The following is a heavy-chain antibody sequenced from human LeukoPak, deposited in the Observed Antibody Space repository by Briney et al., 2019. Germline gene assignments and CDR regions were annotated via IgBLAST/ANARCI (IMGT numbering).Heavy chain of an antibody. V-gene: IGHV3-9*03. CDR3: AKGSYNWNDAVDY. D-gene: IGHD1-1*01. Sequence: GGSLRLSCAASGFTFYDYAMHWVRQAPGKGLEWVSGISWDSGSIGYADSVKGRFTISRDNAKNSLYLQMNSLRAEDMALYYCAKGSYNWNDAVDYWGQGTLVTVSS. CDR2: ISWDSGSI. J-gene: IGHJ4*02. CDR1: GFTFYDYA.